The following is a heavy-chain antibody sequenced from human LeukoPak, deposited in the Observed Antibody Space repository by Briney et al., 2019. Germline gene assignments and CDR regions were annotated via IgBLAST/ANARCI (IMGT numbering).Heavy chain of an antibody. J-gene: IGHJ4*02. Sequence: GASVKVSCKASGGTFISYAISWVRQAPGQGREGMGGIIPIFGTASYAQKFQGRVTITADESTSTAYMELSSLRSADTAVSYCARADSHCSGGSCYPTDYWGQGTLVTVSS. CDR3: ARADSHCSGGSCYPTDY. CDR1: GGTFISYA. D-gene: IGHD2-15*01. CDR2: IIPIFGTA. V-gene: IGHV1-69*01.